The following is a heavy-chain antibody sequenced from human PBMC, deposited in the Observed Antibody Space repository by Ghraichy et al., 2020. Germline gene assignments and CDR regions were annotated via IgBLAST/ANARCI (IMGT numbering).Heavy chain of an antibody. CDR2: IKQDGSEK. V-gene: IGHV3-7*03. D-gene: IGHD3-3*01. J-gene: IGHJ4*02. CDR1: GFTFSNYW. Sequence: GGSLRLSCAASGFTFSNYWMSWVRQAPGKGLEWVANIKQDGSEKYYVDSVKGRFTISRDSAKNSLFLQMNSLRAEDTAVYFCARDFDFWSGYRGFYYFDYWGQGTLVTVSS. CDR3: ARDFDFWSGYRGFYYFDY.